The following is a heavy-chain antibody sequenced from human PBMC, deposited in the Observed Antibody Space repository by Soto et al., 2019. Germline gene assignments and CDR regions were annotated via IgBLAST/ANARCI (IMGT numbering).Heavy chain of an antibody. CDR3: AREFDVAVAGTKNYYYGMDV. J-gene: IGHJ6*02. V-gene: IGHV3-30-3*01. CDR1: GFTFSSYA. CDR2: ISYDGSNK. Sequence: PGGSLRLSCAASGFTFSSYAMHWVRQAPGKGLEWVAVISYDGSNKYYADSVKGRFTISRDNSKNTLYLQMNSLRAEDTAVYYCAREFDVAVAGTKNYYYGMDVWGQGTTVTVSS. D-gene: IGHD6-19*01.